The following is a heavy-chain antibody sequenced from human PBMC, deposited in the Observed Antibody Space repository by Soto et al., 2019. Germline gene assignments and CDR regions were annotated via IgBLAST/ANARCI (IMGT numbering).Heavy chain of an antibody. CDR3: AKGGSGWSFDY. Sequence: GWSPRLSCVASGFTFSSYGMHWVRQAPGKGLEWVALISHDGSKKYYADSVKGRFTISRDNSKNTLYMQINSLRAEDTDVHYCAKGGSGWSFDYWGQGTLGTVS. D-gene: IGHD6-25*01. CDR1: GFTFSSYG. CDR2: ISHDGSKK. V-gene: IGHV3-30*18. J-gene: IGHJ4*02.